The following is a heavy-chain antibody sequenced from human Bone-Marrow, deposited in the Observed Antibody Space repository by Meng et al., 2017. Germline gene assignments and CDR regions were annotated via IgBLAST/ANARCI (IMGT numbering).Heavy chain of an antibody. D-gene: IGHD2-15*01. V-gene: IGHV3-48*04. CDR3: ARLGYCSGGSCYPLDY. Sequence: GESLKISCAASGFTFSSYGMHWVRQAPGKGLEWLSYISSSANTMFYADSVKGRFTISRNNAENSLYLQMNGLRAEDTAVYYCARLGYCSGGSCYPLDYWGQGALVTVSS. J-gene: IGHJ4*01. CDR2: ISSSANTM. CDR1: GFTFSSYG.